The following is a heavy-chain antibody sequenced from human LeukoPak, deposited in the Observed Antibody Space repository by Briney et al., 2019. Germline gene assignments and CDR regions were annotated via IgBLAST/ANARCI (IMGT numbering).Heavy chain of an antibody. CDR1: GGSFSGYY. J-gene: IGHJ6*03. V-gene: IGHV4-34*01. Sequence: PSETLSLTCAVYGGSFSGYYWSWIRQPPGKGLEWIGEINHSGSTNYNPSLKSRVTISVDTSKNQFSLKLSSVTAADTAVYYCAREKTGRRITIFGVAEMRRDYMDVWGKETTATVSS. CDR3: AREKTGRRITIFGVAEMRRDYMDV. D-gene: IGHD3-3*01. CDR2: INHSGST.